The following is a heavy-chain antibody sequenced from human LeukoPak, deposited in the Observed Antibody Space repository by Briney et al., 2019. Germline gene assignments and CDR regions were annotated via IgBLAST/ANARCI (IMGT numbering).Heavy chain of an antibody. Sequence: GGSLRLSCAASGFTFSSYAMSWVRQIPGKGLEWVSATSGSDAGTYYADSVKGRFTISRDNSKNTLYLQMNRLRAEDTAVYYCAKGSRGSCSRTYCYPFDYWGQGTLVTVSS. CDR1: GFTFSSYA. CDR3: AKGSRGSCSRTYCYPFDY. CDR2: TSGSDAGT. J-gene: IGHJ4*02. V-gene: IGHV3-23*01. D-gene: IGHD2-2*01.